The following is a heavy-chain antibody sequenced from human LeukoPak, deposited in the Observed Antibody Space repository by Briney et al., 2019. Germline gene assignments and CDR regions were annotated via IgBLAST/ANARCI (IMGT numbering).Heavy chain of an antibody. CDR3: ARDSTNYYGSGSSSFDY. CDR1: GFTFSSYE. Sequence: GGSLRLSCAASGFTFSSYEMNWVRQAPGKGLEWVSYISSSGSTIYYADSVKGRFTISRDNAKNSLYLQMNSLSAEDTAVYYCARDSTNYYGSGSSSFDYWGQGTLVTVSS. J-gene: IGHJ4*02. D-gene: IGHD3-10*01. CDR2: ISSSGSTI. V-gene: IGHV3-48*03.